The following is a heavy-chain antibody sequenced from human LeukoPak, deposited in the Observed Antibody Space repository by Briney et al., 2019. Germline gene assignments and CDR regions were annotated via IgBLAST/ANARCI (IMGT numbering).Heavy chain of an antibody. CDR3: ARHDNRGYYSLHY. Sequence: TSETLSLTCTVSGASISGYYWSWIRQPPGRGLEWIGFGHYTGSSNYNPSLKSRVTTSVDTSKRQFSLKLISVTAADTAVYYCARHDNRGYYSLHYWGQGALVTVSS. D-gene: IGHD3-22*01. V-gene: IGHV4-59*08. CDR2: GHYTGSS. CDR1: GASISGYY. J-gene: IGHJ4*02.